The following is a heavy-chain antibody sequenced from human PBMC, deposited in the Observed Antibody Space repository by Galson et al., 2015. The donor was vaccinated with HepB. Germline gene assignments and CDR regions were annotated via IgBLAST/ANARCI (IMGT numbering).Heavy chain of an antibody. CDR3: AREPTSGMVLDY. CDR1: GGTFSSYA. J-gene: IGHJ4*02. V-gene: IGHV1-69*13. CDR2: IIPIFGTA. Sequence: SVKVSCKASGGTFSSYAISWVRQAPGQGLEWMGGIIPIFGTANYAQKFQGRVTITADESTSTAYMELSSLRSEDAAVYYCAREPTSGMVLDYWGQGTLVTVSS. D-gene: IGHD5-18*01.